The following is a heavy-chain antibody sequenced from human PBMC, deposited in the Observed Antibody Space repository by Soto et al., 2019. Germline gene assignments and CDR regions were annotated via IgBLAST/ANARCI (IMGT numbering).Heavy chain of an antibody. CDR3: ASGGVVVTAIPAYYFDY. CDR2: IIPILGTA. V-gene: IGHV1-69*13. D-gene: IGHD2-21*02. J-gene: IGHJ4*02. CDR1: GGTFSSYA. Sequence: ASVKVSCKASGGTFSSYAISWVRQAPGQGLEWMGGIIPILGTANYAQKFQGRVTITADESTSTAYMELSSLRSEDTAVYYCASGGVVVTAIPAYYFDYWGQGTLVTVSS.